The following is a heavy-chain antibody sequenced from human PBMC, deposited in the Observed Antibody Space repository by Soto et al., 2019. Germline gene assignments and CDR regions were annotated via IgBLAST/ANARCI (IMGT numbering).Heavy chain of an antibody. CDR3: ARGGLQAQGIQYNHYAMDV. V-gene: IGHV1-69*06. CDR1: GGTFDRHT. CDR2: IIPIFSTP. D-gene: IGHD5-18*01. Sequence: ASVKVSCKASGGTFDRHTINWVRQAPGQGLEWMGGIIPIFSTPKYAQKFQGRVMLTADKSTSTAYMELSSLRYEDTAVYYCARGGLQAQGIQYNHYAMDVWGQGTTVTVSS. J-gene: IGHJ6*02.